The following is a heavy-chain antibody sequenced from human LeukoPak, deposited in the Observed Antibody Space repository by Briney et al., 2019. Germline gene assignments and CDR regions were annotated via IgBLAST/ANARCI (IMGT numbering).Heavy chain of an antibody. CDR2: IYYSGST. V-gene: IGHV4-39*07. J-gene: IGHJ6*03. D-gene: IGHD6-19*01. Sequence: SETLSLTCTVSGGSISSSSYYWGWIRQPPGKGLEWIGSIYYSGSTYYNPSLKSRVTISVDTSKSQFSLKLSSVTAADTAVYYCARSKKQWLVQRSYYYYMDVWGKGTTVTVSS. CDR3: ARSKKQWLVQRSYYYYMDV. CDR1: GGSISSSSYY.